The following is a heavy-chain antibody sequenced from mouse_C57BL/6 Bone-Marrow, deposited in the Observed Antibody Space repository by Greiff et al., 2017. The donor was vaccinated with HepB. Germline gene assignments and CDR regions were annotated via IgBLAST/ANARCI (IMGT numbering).Heavy chain of an antibody. CDR2: ISSGGSYT. J-gene: IGHJ3*01. D-gene: IGHD1-1*01. V-gene: IGHV5-6*01. CDR1: GFTFSSYG. Sequence: EVQRVESGGDLVKPGGSLKLSCAASGFTFSSYGMSWVRQAPDKRLEWVATISSGGSYTYYPDSVKGRFTISRDNAKNTLYLQMSSLKSEDTAMYYCARTHYYGSSSFAYWGQVTLVTVSA. CDR3: ARTHYYGSSSFAY.